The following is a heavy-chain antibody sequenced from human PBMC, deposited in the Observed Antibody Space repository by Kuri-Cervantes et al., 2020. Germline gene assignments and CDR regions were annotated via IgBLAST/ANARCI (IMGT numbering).Heavy chain of an antibody. CDR3: ARVPGGIDAFDI. CDR2: IYDSGST. D-gene: IGHD1-1*01. V-gene: IGHV4-39*07. Sequence: SETLSLTCTVSGGSISSSSYYWGWSLQPPGKGLDWIGSIYDSGSTYYNLSLKSRVTISVDTSKNQFSLKLSSVTAADTAVYYCARVPGGIDAFDIWGQGTMVTVSS. J-gene: IGHJ3*02. CDR1: GGSISSSSYY.